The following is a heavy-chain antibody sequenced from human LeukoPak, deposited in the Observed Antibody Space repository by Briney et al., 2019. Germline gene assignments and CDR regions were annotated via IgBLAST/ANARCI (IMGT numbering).Heavy chain of an antibody. CDR1: GGSFSHYY. J-gene: IGHJ6*03. Sequence: SETLSLTCAVYGGSFSHYYWSWIRQSPGMGLEWIGEINDSGTINYNPSLMSRVTISLDKSKNQFSLRLSFATAADTAVYYCARRWNYGRNYYIDVWGKGATVSVSS. D-gene: IGHD1-7*01. CDR2: INDSGTI. CDR3: ARRWNYGRNYYIDV. V-gene: IGHV4-34*01.